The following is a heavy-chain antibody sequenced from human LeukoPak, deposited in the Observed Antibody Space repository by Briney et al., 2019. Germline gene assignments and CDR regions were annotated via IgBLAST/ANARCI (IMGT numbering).Heavy chain of an antibody. CDR3: ARRVAVTGIYCFDH. CDR2: VYYSGAT. J-gene: IGHJ4*02. V-gene: IGHV4-59*08. D-gene: IGHD6-19*01. CDR1: GGSISTYY. Sequence: SETLSLTRTVSGGSISTYYWSWIRQPPGKGLEWIGYVYYSGATNYNPSLKSRVTISLDTSKNQFSLRLTSVTAADTAVYYCARRVAVTGIYCFDHWGQGTPVTVSS.